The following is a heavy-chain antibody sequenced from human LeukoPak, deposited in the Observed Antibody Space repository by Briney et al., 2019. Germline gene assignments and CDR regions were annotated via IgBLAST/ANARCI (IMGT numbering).Heavy chain of an antibody. V-gene: IGHV4-39*07. Sequence: NASETLSLTCTVSGGSVNSGTYYWSWIRQPPGKGLEWIGNIYYSGSAYYNPSLKSRVTMSVDTSKNQFSLKLSSVTAADTAVYYCARKPIVNSAWYYFDYWGQGTLVTVSS. CDR3: ARKPIVNSAWYYFDY. D-gene: IGHD3-22*01. CDR1: GGSVNSGTYY. CDR2: IYYSGSA. J-gene: IGHJ4*02.